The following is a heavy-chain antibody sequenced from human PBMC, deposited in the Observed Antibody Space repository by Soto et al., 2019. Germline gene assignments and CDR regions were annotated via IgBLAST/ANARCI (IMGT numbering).Heavy chain of an antibody. CDR1: GFTFSSYG. CDR2: ISYDGSNK. CDR3: AKAYCGGDCPPYYYGMDV. D-gene: IGHD2-21*02. J-gene: IGHJ6*01. Sequence: QVQLVESGGGVVQPGRSLRLSCAASGFTFSSYGMHWVRQAPGKGLEWVAVISYDGSNKYYADSVKGRFTISRDNSKNTLYLQMNSLRAEDTAVYYCAKAYCGGDCPPYYYGMDVW. V-gene: IGHV3-30*18.